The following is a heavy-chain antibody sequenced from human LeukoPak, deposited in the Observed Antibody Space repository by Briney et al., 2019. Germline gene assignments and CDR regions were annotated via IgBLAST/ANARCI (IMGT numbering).Heavy chain of an antibody. V-gene: IGHV4-39*01. D-gene: IGHD3-22*01. CDR1: GGSFSSTTYY. CDR3: ARQYYDSSGYYPWYFDY. CDR2: VYYSGST. Sequence: SETLSLTCTVSGGSFSSTTYYWGWIRQPPGKGLEWIGSVYYSGSTYYNRSLKSRVTISVDTSKNQFSLKLTSVTAADTAVYYCARQYYDSSGYYPWYFDYWGQGTLVTVSS. J-gene: IGHJ4*02.